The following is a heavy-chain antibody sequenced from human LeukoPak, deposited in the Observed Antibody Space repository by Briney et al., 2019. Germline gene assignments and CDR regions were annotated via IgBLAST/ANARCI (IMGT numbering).Heavy chain of an antibody. CDR1: GYTFTDYH. Sequence: ASVKVSCKASGYTFTDYHIHWVQQAPGKGLEWLGHIYPEDGKTKYVEKLQGRVTITADTSTDTAYMELSSLRSEDTAVYHCATDLFTYDGVIVIPLYYWGQGTLITVSS. J-gene: IGHJ4*02. V-gene: IGHV1-69-2*01. D-gene: IGHD3-16*02. CDR3: ATDLFTYDGVIVIPLYY. CDR2: IYPEDGKT.